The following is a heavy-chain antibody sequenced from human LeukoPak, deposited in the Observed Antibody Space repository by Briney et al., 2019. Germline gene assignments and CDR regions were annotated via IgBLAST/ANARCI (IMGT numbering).Heavy chain of an antibody. J-gene: IGHJ5*02. CDR1: GGSISSSSYY. CDR2: IYYSGRT. V-gene: IGHV4-39*07. CDR3: ARDSRSGWGNWFDP. D-gene: IGHD6-19*01. Sequence: SETLSLTCTVSGGSISSSSYYWGWIRQPPGKGLEWIGRIYYSGRTYYNPSLRSRVTISVDTSKNQFSLKLSSVTAADTAVYYCARDSRSGWGNWFDPWGQGTLVTVSS.